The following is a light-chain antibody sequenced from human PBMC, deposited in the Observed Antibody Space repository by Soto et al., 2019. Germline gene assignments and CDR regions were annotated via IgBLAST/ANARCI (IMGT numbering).Light chain of an antibody. CDR3: QQYNNWLWT. CDR2: GAS. Sequence: EIEMTQSPATLSVSPGERATLSCRASQNISSNLAWYQQKPGQAPRVLIDGASTRHTGIPARFSGSGSGTEFTLTISSLQSEDFAVYYCQQYNNWLWTFGQGTKVEIK. V-gene: IGKV3-15*01. J-gene: IGKJ1*01. CDR1: QNISSN.